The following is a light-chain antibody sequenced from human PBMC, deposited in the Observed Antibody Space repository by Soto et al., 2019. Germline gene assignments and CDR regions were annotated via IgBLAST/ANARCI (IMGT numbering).Light chain of an antibody. Sequence: QSALTQPASVSGSTGESITISCTGTRSDIGAYNFVSWYQQHPGEVPKLMLYDVNVRPSGVSNRFSGSKSGNTASLTISGLQAEDEADYYCTSWTTSTTMIFSGGTKVTVL. CDR3: TSWTTSTTMI. V-gene: IGLV2-14*03. CDR1: RSDIGAYNF. J-gene: IGLJ2*01. CDR2: DVN.